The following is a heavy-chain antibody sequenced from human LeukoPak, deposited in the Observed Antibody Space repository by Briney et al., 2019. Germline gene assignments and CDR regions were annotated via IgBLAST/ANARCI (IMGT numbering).Heavy chain of an antibody. CDR3: ARVSRSGYYGEY. CDR2: INEDGSKQ. CDR1: GFTFSSYW. J-gene: IGHJ4*02. V-gene: IGHV3-7*01. Sequence: GGSLRLSCVASGFTFSSYWMTWVRQAPGKGLEWVANINEDGSKQYSVDSVKGRFTMSSDTAKNSLYLQMDSLRVEDTAAYYCARVSRSGYYGEYWGQGTLVTVSS. D-gene: IGHD3-3*01.